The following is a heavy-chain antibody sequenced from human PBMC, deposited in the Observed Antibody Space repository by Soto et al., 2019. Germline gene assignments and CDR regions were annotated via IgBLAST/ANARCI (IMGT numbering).Heavy chain of an antibody. CDR2: IVPLFGTT. Sequence: QVQLVQSGAEVKKPGSSVKVSCKTSGRPFSSNAISWVRQAPGQGPEWMGGIVPLFGTTNYAQTFQGRVTITADEYTSTVYMELSSLRSEDTAVYYCARDRDGWYYFDSWGQGTLVTVSS. J-gene: IGHJ4*02. V-gene: IGHV1-69*12. CDR1: GRPFSSNA. CDR3: ARDRDGWYYFDS. D-gene: IGHD6-19*01.